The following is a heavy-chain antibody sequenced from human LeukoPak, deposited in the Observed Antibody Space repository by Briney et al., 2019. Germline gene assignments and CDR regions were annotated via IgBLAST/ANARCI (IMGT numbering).Heavy chain of an antibody. V-gene: IGHV3-48*03. Sequence: PGGSLRLSCAASGFTFSSYEMNWVRQAPGKGLEWVSYISSSGSTIYYADSVKGRFTISRDNSKNTLYLQMNSLRAEDTAVYYCASGVSGSYRRFDYWGQGTLVTVSS. CDR2: ISSSGSTI. CDR3: ASGVSGSYRRFDY. D-gene: IGHD1-26*01. CDR1: GFTFSSYE. J-gene: IGHJ4*02.